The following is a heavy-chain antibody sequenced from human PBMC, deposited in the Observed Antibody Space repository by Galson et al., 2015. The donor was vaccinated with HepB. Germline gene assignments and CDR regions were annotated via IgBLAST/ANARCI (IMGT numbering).Heavy chain of an antibody. CDR3: ARPKDYGDYGGYWFDP. D-gene: IGHD4-17*01. CDR1: GYTFTSYG. Sequence: SVKVSCKASGYTFTSYGISWVRQAPGQGLEWMGWISAYNGNTNYAQKLQGRVTMTTDTSTSTAYMELRSLRSDDTAVYYCARPKDYGDYGGYWFDPWGQGTLVTVSS. V-gene: IGHV1-18*01. J-gene: IGHJ5*02. CDR2: ISAYNGNT.